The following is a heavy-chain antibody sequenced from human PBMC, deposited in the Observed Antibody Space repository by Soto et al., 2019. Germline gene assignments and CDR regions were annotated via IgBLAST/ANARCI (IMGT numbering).Heavy chain of an antibody. D-gene: IGHD1-1*01. CDR3: ARLATRYYFDY. CDR1: GGSISSYY. J-gene: IGHJ4*02. Sequence: SETLSLTCTVSGGSISSYYWSWIRQSPGKGLEWIGYIYYSGSTNYNPSLKSRVTISVDTSKNQFSLKMSSVTAADTAVYYCARLATRYYFDYWGQGTLVTVSS. V-gene: IGHV4-59*01. CDR2: IYYSGST.